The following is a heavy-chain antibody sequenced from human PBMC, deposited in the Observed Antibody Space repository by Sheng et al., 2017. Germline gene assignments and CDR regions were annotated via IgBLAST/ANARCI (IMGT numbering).Heavy chain of an antibody. CDR3: ARGSPYYDYVWGDYRYKALDY. CDR1: GGSFSGYY. J-gene: IGHJ4*02. Sequence: QVQLQQWGAGLLKPSETLSLTCAVYGGSFSGYYWSWIRQPPGKGLEWIGEINHSGSTNYNPSLKSRVTISVDTSKNQFSLKLSSVTAADTAVYYCARGSPYYDYVWGDYRYKALDYWGQGTLVTVSS. V-gene: IGHV4-34*01. CDR2: INHSGST. D-gene: IGHD3-16*02.